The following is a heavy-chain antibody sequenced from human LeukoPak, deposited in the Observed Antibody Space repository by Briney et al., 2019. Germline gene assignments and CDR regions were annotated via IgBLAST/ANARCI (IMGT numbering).Heavy chain of an antibody. Sequence: PGGSLRLSCAASGFTFSSYAMSSVRQAPGKGLEWVSAISGSGGSTYYADSVKGRFTISRDNSKNTLYLQMNSLRAEDTAVYYCAKSTWTYYYDSSGYFLFDYWGQGTLVTVSS. V-gene: IGHV3-23*01. D-gene: IGHD3-22*01. CDR2: ISGSGGST. CDR1: GFTFSSYA. CDR3: AKSTWTYYYDSSGYFLFDY. J-gene: IGHJ4*02.